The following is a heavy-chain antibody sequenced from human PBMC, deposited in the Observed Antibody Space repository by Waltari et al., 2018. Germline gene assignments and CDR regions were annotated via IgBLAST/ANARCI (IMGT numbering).Heavy chain of an antibody. CDR1: GYTFPGYY. D-gene: IGHD3-3*01. CDR3: ARGSIFGVVNTPHDAFDI. Sequence: QVQLVQSGAEVKKPGASVKVSCKASGYTFPGYYMHWVRQAPGQGLEWMGRINPNSGGTNYAQKFQGRVTMTRDTSISTAYMELSRLRSDDTAVYYCARGSIFGVVNTPHDAFDIWGQGTMVTVSS. CDR2: INPNSGGT. V-gene: IGHV1-2*06. J-gene: IGHJ3*02.